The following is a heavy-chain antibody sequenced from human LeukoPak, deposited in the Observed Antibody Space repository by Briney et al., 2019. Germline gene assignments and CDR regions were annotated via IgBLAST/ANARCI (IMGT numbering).Heavy chain of an antibody. D-gene: IGHD2-2*02. CDR3: AKDYWDCSSTSCYTHYYYYMDV. J-gene: IGHJ6*03. CDR2: ISYDGSNK. CDR1: GFTFSSYG. Sequence: GRSLRLSCAASGFTFSSYGMHWVRQAPGKGLEWVAVISYDGSNKYYADSVKGRFTISRDNSKNTLYLQMNSLRAEDTAVYYCAKDYWDCSSTSCYTHYYYYMDVWGKGTTVTVSS. V-gene: IGHV3-30*18.